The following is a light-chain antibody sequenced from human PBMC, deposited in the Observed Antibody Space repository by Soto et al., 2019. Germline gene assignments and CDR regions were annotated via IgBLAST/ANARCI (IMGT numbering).Light chain of an antibody. CDR1: QSVSSSY. Sequence: IVLTQSPGTLSLSPGERATLSCRASQSVSSSYLAWYQHKPGQAPSLLIYGASSRATGIPDRFSGSGSGTDFTLTISRLEPEDFAVYYCQQYGSSPHTFGQGTKLEI. CDR2: GAS. J-gene: IGKJ2*01. V-gene: IGKV3-20*01. CDR3: QQYGSSPHT.